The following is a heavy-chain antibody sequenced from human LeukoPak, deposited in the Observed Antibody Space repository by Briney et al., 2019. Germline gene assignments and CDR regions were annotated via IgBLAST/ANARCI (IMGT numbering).Heavy chain of an antibody. Sequence: PGGSLRLSCAASGFTFTNYAMSWVRQAPGKGLEWVSFISGSGNPTYYADSVKGHFTISRDNSKNTLYLQLNSLRAEDTAVYYCARRVFLEWSSHYYYYYMDVWGKGTTVTVSS. CDR1: GFTFTNYA. CDR3: ARRVFLEWSSHYYYYYMDV. D-gene: IGHD3-3*01. J-gene: IGHJ6*03. CDR2: ISGSGNPT. V-gene: IGHV3-23*01.